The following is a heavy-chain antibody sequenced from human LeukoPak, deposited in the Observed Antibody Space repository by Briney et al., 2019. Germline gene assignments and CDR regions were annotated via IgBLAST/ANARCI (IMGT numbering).Heavy chain of an antibody. V-gene: IGHV3-23*01. Sequence: PGGSLRLSCAASGFTFSSYGMSWVRQAPGKGLEWVSGIRGSGDRTFYADSVKGQFTISRDNSENTVYLQMSSLRVEDTAVYYCATRARAGLRQPFDYWGQGTLVTVSS. D-gene: IGHD3-3*01. J-gene: IGHJ4*02. CDR2: IRGSGDRT. CDR1: GFTFSSYG. CDR3: ATRARAGLRQPFDY.